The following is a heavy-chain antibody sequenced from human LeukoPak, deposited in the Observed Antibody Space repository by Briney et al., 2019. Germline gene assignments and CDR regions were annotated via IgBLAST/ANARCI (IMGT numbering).Heavy chain of an antibody. J-gene: IGHJ5*02. CDR3: ARSIVVVPAATNWFDP. D-gene: IGHD2-2*01. V-gene: IGHV4-34*01. CDR1: GGSFSGYY. Sequence: AETLSLTCAVYGGSFSGYYWSWIRQPPGKGLEWIGEINHSGSTNYNLSLKSRVTISVDTSKNQFSLKLSSVTAAYTAVYYCARSIVVVPAATNWFDPWGQGTLVTVSS. CDR2: INHSGST.